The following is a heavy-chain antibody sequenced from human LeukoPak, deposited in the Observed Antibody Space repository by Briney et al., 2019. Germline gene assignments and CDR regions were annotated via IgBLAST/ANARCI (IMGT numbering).Heavy chain of an antibody. CDR2: IIPMFATA. CDR3: ARSTVRGVPYFDY. J-gene: IGHJ4*02. D-gene: IGHD3-10*01. Sequence: SVKVYCKASGGTFSSYAISWMRQAPGQGLEWMGGIIPMFATANYAQKFQGRVTITADESTSTVYMELSSLRSEDTAIYYCARSTVRGVPYFDYWGQGTLVTVSS. V-gene: IGHV1-69*13. CDR1: GGTFSSYA.